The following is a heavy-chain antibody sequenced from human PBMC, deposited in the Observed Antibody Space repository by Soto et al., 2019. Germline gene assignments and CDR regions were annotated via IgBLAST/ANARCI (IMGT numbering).Heavy chain of an antibody. D-gene: IGHD3-10*01. J-gene: IGHJ6*02. V-gene: IGHV4-39*07. CDR1: GGSISSSSYY. CDR2: IYYSGST. CDR3: ARVVGFGGMDV. Sequence: SETLSLTCTVSGGSISSSSYYWGWIRQPPGKGLEWIGYIYYSGSTYYNPSLKSRVTISVDTSKNQFSLKLSSVTAADTAVYYCARVVGFGGMDVWGQGTTVPVSS.